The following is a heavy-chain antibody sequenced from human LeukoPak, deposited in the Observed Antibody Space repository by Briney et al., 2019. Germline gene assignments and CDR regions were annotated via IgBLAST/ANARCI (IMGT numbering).Heavy chain of an antibody. CDR3: ARDHGSGSYYKIDQDY. V-gene: IGHV1-46*01. CDR1: GYTFTSYY. J-gene: IGHJ4*02. D-gene: IGHD3-10*01. Sequence: ASVKVSCKASGYTFTSYYMHWVRQAPGQGLEWMGIINPSGGSTSYAQKFQGRVTMTRDTSTSTVYMELSSLRSEDTAVYYCARDHGSGSYYKIDQDYWGQGTLVTVSS. CDR2: INPSGGST.